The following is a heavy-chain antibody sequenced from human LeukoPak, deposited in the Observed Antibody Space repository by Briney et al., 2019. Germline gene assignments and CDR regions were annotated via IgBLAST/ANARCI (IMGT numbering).Heavy chain of an antibody. V-gene: IGHV3-21*01. CDR1: GFTFSSYS. CDR2: ISSSSSYI. Sequence: PGGSLRLSCAASGFTFSSYSMNWVRQAPGKGLEWVSSISSSSSYIYYADSVKGRFTISRDNAKNSLYLQMNSLRAEDTAVYYCARALVRGGYFGYWGQGTLVTVSS. J-gene: IGHJ4*02. D-gene: IGHD3-10*01. CDR3: ARALVRGGYFGY.